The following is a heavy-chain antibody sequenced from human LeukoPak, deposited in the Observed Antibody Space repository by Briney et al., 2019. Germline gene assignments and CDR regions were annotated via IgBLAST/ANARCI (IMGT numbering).Heavy chain of an antibody. CDR1: GGSISSYH. CDR3: ARHSSGYLSYFDY. Sequence: PSETLSHTCTVSGGSISSYHWSWIRQPPGKGLEWVGYIYYSGSTNYNPSRTSRVTRSLDTSKNQFSLKVSSVTAADTAVYYCARHSSGYLSYFDYWGQGTLVPVSS. V-gene: IGHV4-59*08. J-gene: IGHJ4*02. D-gene: IGHD3-22*01. CDR2: IYYSGST.